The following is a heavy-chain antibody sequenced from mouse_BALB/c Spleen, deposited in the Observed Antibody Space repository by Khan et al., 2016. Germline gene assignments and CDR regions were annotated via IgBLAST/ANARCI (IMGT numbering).Heavy chain of an antibody. V-gene: IGHV1S127*01. J-gene: IGHJ3*01. CDR1: GYSFTRNW. Sequence: VQLQESGPQLVRPGASVKISCKASGYSFTRNWMHWVKQRPGQGLEWIGMIDPSDSETRLNQKFKDKAKLTVDTSSSTAYMQLSSPTSEDSAVYFCARENWELAYWGQGTLVTVSA. CDR2: IDPSDSET. D-gene: IGHD4-1*01. CDR3: ARENWELAY.